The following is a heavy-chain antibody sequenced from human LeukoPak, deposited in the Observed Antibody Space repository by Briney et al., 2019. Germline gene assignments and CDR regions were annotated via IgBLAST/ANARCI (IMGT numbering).Heavy chain of an antibody. CDR1: GYTFTGYY. J-gene: IGHJ4*02. V-gene: IGHV1-2*02. CDR2: INPNSGGT. CDR3: ARDYYGSGSYYNGGTYYFDY. D-gene: IGHD3-10*01. Sequence: ASVKVSCKASGYTFTGYYMHWVRQAPGQGLEWMGWINPNSGGTNYAQKFQGRVTMTRDTSISTAYMELSRLRSDDTAVYYCARDYYGSGSYYNGGTYYFDYWGQGTLVTVSS.